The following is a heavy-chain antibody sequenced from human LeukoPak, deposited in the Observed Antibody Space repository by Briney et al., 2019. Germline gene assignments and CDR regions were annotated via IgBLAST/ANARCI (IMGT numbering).Heavy chain of an antibody. CDR1: GFSFSSFE. J-gene: IGHJ4*02. CDR2: ITNTGRTI. CDR3: ARGGAYGMMGY. D-gene: IGHD4-17*01. Sequence: GGSLRLSCAASGFSFSSFEMNWVRQAPGKGLEWLSYITNTGRTIYYADSVKGRFTISRDNAKNSLYLQMNSLRGEDTAIYYCARGGAYGMMGYWGPGTLVTVSS. V-gene: IGHV3-48*03.